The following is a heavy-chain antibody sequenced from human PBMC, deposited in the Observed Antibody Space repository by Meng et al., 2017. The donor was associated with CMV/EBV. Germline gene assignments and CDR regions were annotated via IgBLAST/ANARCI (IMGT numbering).Heavy chain of an antibody. V-gene: IGHV3-20*04. CDR2: INWNGGST. Sequence: GGSLRLSCAASGFTFDDYGMSWVRQAPGKGLEWVSGINWNGGSTGYADSVKGRFTISRDNAKNSLYLQMNSLRAEDTALYYCAKDVDARSSWDDALDIWGQGTLVTVSS. D-gene: IGHD6-13*01. CDR3: AKDVDARSSWDDALDI. CDR1: GFTFDDYG. J-gene: IGHJ3*02.